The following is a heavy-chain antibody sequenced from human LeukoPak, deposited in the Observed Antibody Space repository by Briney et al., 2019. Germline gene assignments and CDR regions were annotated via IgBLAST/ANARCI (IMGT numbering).Heavy chain of an antibody. V-gene: IGHV3-48*02. Sequence: GGSLRLSCAASGFTFSSYTMNWVRQAPGKGLEWVSYISSGSSTIYYADSVKGRFTISRDNAKNSLYLRMNSLRDEDTAVYYCARLGAARSGCFDYWGQGTLVTVSS. CDR3: ARLGAARSGCFDY. D-gene: IGHD3-22*01. J-gene: IGHJ4*02. CDR1: GFTFSSYT. CDR2: ISSGSSTI.